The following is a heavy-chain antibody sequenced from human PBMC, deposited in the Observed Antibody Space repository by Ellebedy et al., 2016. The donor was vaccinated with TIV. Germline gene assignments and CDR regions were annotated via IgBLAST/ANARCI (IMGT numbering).Heavy chain of an antibody. D-gene: IGHD3-10*01. CDR1: GFTFSSYD. Sequence: PGGSLRLSCVGSGFTFSSYDMTWVRQAPGKGPEWLSYISHDSSALSYTDSVKGRFTVSRDNANKSLYLQMNSLRAEDTAVYYCARVSVGWHNWVDPWGQGTLVTVSS. CDR3: ARVSVGWHNWVDP. CDR2: ISHDSSAL. J-gene: IGHJ5*02. V-gene: IGHV3-48*03.